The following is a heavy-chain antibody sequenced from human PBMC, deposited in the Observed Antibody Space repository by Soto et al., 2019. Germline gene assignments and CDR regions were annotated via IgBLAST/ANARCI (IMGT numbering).Heavy chain of an antibody. CDR2: ISSSSSTI. Sequence: EVQLVESGGGLVQPGGSLRLSCAASGFTFSSYRMNWVLQAPGQGLEWVSYISSSSSTIYYADSVKGRFTISRDNAKNSLYLHMNSLRAEDTAVYYCERGCSSTSCYDYYGMDVWGQGTTVTVSS. D-gene: IGHD2-2*01. V-gene: IGHV3-48*01. CDR1: GFTFSSYR. CDR3: ERGCSSTSCYDYYGMDV. J-gene: IGHJ6*02.